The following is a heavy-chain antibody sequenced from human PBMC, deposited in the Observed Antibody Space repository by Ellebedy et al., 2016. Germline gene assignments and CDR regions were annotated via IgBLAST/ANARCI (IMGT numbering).Heavy chain of an antibody. V-gene: IGHV3-21*04. CDR3: ARGLIHDYGDYGYFHH. J-gene: IGHJ1*01. CDR1: GFTFSSYS. CDR2: ISSSSSYI. D-gene: IGHD4-17*01. Sequence: GGSLRLSCAASGFTFSSYSMNWVRQAPGKGLEWVSPISSSSSYIYYADSVKGRFTISRDNAKNSLSLQMNSLRAEDTAVYYCARGLIHDYGDYGYFHHWGQGTLVTVSS.